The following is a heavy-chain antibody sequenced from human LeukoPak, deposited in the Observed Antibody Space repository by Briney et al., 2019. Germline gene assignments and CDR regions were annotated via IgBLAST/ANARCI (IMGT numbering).Heavy chain of an antibody. Sequence: GASVKVSCKASGYTFTGYYMHWVRQASGQGLEWMGRINPNSGGTNYAQKFQGRVTMTRDTSISTAYMELSRLRSDDTAVYYCARDGGAGWSAFDYWGQGTLVTVSS. J-gene: IGHJ4*02. CDR2: INPNSGGT. V-gene: IGHV1-2*06. CDR3: ARDGGAGWSAFDY. CDR1: GYTFTGYY. D-gene: IGHD6-19*01.